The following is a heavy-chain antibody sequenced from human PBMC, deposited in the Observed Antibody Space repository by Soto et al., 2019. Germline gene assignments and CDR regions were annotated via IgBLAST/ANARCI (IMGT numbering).Heavy chain of an antibody. CDR2: IYYSGST. CDR1: GGSVSSGAYY. J-gene: IGHJ4*02. Sequence: SETLSLTCTVSGGSVSSGAYYWSWIRQPPEKGLEWIGYIYYSGSTNYNPSLKSRVTISVDMSKNQFSLKLTSVTAADTAVYYCARAISTGYNILTGYYMDYWGQGSLVTVSS. CDR3: ARAISTGYNILTGYYMDY. V-gene: IGHV4-61*08. D-gene: IGHD3-9*01.